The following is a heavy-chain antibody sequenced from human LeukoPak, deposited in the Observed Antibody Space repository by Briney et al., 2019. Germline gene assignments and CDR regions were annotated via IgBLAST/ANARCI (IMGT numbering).Heavy chain of an antibody. CDR1: GYTFTSYG. J-gene: IGHJ6*02. Sequence: ASVKVSCTASGYTFTSYGISWVRQAPGQGLEWMGRISAYNGNTNYAQKLQGRVTMTTDTSTSTAYMELRSLRSEDTAVYYCARAFSHRPLVSSGYNGMDVWGQGTTVTVSS. V-gene: IGHV1-18*01. D-gene: IGHD3-22*01. CDR2: ISAYNGNT. CDR3: ARAFSHRPLVSSGYNGMDV.